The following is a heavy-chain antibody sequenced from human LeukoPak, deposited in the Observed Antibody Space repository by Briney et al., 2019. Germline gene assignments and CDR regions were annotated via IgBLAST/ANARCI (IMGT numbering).Heavy chain of an antibody. V-gene: IGHV4-31*03. D-gene: IGHD4-4*01. CDR2: IYYSGST. Sequence: SETLSLTCTVSGGSISSGGYYWSWIRQHPGKGLEWIGYIYYSGSTYHNPSLKSRVTISVDTSKNQFSLKLSSVTAADTAVYYCARGNLKKKNFDYWGQGTLVTVSS. CDR1: GGSISSGGYY. J-gene: IGHJ4*02. CDR3: ARGNLKKKNFDY.